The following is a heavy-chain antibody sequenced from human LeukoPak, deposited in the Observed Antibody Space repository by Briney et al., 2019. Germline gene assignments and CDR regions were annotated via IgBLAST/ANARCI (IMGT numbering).Heavy chain of an antibody. Sequence: SETLCLTCAVYGGSLSGYYWSWVRQPPGKGLEWIGEINHSGSTNYNPSLKSRVTISVDTSKNQFSLKLNSVTAADTAVYYCARGGGSYYMDLWGMWTTVTVSS. CDR3: ARGGGSYYMDL. CDR2: INHSGST. D-gene: IGHD4-23*01. CDR1: GGSLSGYY. V-gene: IGHV4-34*01. J-gene: IGHJ6*03.